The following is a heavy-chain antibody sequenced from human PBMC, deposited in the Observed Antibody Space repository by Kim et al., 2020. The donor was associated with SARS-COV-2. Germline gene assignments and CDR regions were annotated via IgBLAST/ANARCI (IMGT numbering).Heavy chain of an antibody. CDR2: INHSGST. CDR1: GGSFSGYY. D-gene: IGHD6-13*01. CDR3: ARGRQQLVQVGYFDL. V-gene: IGHV4-34*01. Sequence: SETLSLTCAVYGGSFSGYYWSWIRQPPGKGLEWIGEINHSGSTNYNPSLKSRVTISVDTSKNQFSLKLSSVTAADTAVYYCARGRQQLVQVGYFDLWGRGTLVTVSS. J-gene: IGHJ2*01.